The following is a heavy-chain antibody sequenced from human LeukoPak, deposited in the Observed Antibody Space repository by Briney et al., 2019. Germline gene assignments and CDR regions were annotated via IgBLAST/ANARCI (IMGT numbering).Heavy chain of an antibody. V-gene: IGHV3-7*01. D-gene: IGHD1-26*01. CDR2: RKQDGSEI. J-gene: IGHJ4*02. CDR1: GLHLCNFW. CDR3: VRDSGSRSSGVFDY. Sequence: PGGSLRLSCAASGLHLCNFWMTWVRQAPGKGLEWVANRKQDGSEIYYADSVKRRFTISRDNAKNSLSLQISSRGADDTAVCYCVRDSGSRSSGVFDYWGQGDLGTVSS.